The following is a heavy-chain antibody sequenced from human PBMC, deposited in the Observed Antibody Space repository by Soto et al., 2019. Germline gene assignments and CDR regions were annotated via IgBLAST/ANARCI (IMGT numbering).Heavy chain of an antibody. CDR1: GFTFNTYG. Sequence: QVQLVESGGGVVQTGRSLRLSCAASGFTFNTYGFHWVRQAPGKGLEWVAVIWSDGNNKYYADSVRGRFTISRDSSKNTLYLKMNSLRVEDTAVYYCARIQLDTIMALDYWGQGTLVTVSS. D-gene: IGHD1-1*01. CDR2: IWSDGNNK. V-gene: IGHV3-33*01. J-gene: IGHJ4*02. CDR3: ARIQLDTIMALDY.